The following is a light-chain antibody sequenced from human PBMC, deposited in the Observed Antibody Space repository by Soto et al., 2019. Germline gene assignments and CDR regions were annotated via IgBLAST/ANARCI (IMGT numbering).Light chain of an antibody. CDR3: MKGAHWPRT. V-gene: IGKV2-30*02. CDR2: LVS. CDR1: QGLVHSDGNLY. Sequence: DVVMTQSPLSLPVTLGQPASISCRSSQGLVHSDGNLYLNWFHQRPGQSPRRLIYLVSNRDSGVPDRFSGSGSGTDFTLKISRVEAEDVGVYYCMKGAHWPRTFGQGTKLEIK. J-gene: IGKJ2*02.